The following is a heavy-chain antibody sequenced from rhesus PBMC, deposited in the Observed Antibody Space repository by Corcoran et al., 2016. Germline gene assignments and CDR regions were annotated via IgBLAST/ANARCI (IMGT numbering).Heavy chain of an antibody. D-gene: IGHD2-21*01. V-gene: IGHV4-173*01. CDR1: GGSISSTS. J-gene: IGHJ4*01. CDR2: ISGSGGSN. CDR3: AREAILYRFEDYCEY. Sequence: QLQLQESCPVLVKPSETLSLTCAFSGGSISSTSWRWIRQPPGKGLEWIVRISGSGGSNEDNPSLKRRVPTRTDTAKNRLSRKRSAGTAAATAAYYWAREAILYRFEDYCEYWGQGVLVTVSS.